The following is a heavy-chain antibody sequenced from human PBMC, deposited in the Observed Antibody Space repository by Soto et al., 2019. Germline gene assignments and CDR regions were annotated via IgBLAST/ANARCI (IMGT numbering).Heavy chain of an antibody. CDR2: LSFDGTSK. J-gene: IGHJ4*02. Sequence: QVQLVESGGGVVQPGRSLRLSCAASGFTFSNYDMHWVRQAPGEGLEWVAVLSFDGTSKNYADSVKGRFTISRDNSKNTLFLQMNSQRTEDTAVYFCAKDFYTVRVPAAPRPHYFDFWGPGTLVTVSS. V-gene: IGHV3-30*18. CDR3: AKDFYTVRVPAAPRPHYFDF. D-gene: IGHD2-2*01. CDR1: GFTFSNYD.